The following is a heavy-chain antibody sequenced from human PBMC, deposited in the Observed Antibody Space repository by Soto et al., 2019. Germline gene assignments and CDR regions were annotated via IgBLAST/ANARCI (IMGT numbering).Heavy chain of an antibody. Sequence: EVQLVESGGGLVQPGRSLRLSCAASGFTLDYYDMHWVRQAPGKGLEWVSSISWTSGKIVYPDSVKGRFTMSRDNARNSLSLEMNRVTFEYTAVYYCATDLTLYGVAPWGHWTMVTVS. CDR1: GFTLDYYD. CDR2: ISWTSGKI. D-gene: IGHD2-8*01. J-gene: IGHJ3*01. V-gene: IGHV3-9*01. CDR3: ATDLTLYGVAP.